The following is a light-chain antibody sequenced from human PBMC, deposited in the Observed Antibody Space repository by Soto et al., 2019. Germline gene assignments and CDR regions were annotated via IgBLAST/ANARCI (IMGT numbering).Light chain of an antibody. J-gene: IGKJ4*01. CDR3: QQYSKWPLT. CDR1: QGVRSD. CDR2: GAS. V-gene: IGKV3-15*01. Sequence: EIALTQSPDPLSVSPGDRATLSCRASQGVRSDLAWYQQKAGQSPRLLIYGASTRAAETPARFSGSGSETEFTLTISRLQSEDFAVYYCQQYSKWPLTFGGGTKV.